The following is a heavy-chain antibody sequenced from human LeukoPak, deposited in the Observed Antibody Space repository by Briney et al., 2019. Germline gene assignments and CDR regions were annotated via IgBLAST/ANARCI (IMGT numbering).Heavy chain of an antibody. CDR2: IYPNSGGT. J-gene: IGHJ4*02. Sequence: ASVKVSCKASGYTFTGYYLHWVRQAPGQGLEWVGWIYPNSGGTDYAQKFQGRVTMTRDTSISTAYMELSNLRSDDTAVYYCERTSLGYPFDYWGQGTLVTVSS. CDR3: ERTSLGYPFDY. V-gene: IGHV1-2*02. D-gene: IGHD5-18*01. CDR1: GYTFTGYY.